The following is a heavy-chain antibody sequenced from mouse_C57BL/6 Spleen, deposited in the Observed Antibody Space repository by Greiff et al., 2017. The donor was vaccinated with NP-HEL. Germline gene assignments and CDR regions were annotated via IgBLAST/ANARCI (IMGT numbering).Heavy chain of an antibody. D-gene: IGHD2-3*01. Sequence: VQLQQSGPELVKPGASVKISCKASGYTFTDYYMNWVKQSHGKSLEWIGDINPNNGGTSYNQKFKGKATLTVDKSSSTAYMELRSLTSEDSAVYYCARGSSDGYFWFAYWGQGTLVTVSA. CDR3: ARGSSDGYFWFAY. CDR2: INPNNGGT. V-gene: IGHV1-26*01. J-gene: IGHJ3*01. CDR1: GYTFTDYY.